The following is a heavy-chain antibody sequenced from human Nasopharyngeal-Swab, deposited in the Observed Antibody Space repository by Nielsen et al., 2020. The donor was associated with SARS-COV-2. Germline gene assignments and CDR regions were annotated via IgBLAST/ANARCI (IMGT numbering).Heavy chain of an antibody. J-gene: IGHJ4*02. CDR3: ARSTSSSWYRPLDY. D-gene: IGHD6-13*01. CDR2: ISSSSSYT. CDR1: GFTFSDYY. V-gene: IGHV3-11*03. Sequence: GESLKISCAASGFTFSDYYMSWIRQAPGKGLEWVSYISSSSSYTDYADSVKGRFTISRDNAKNSLYLQMDILRAEDTAVYYCARSTSSSWYRPLDYWGQGTLV.